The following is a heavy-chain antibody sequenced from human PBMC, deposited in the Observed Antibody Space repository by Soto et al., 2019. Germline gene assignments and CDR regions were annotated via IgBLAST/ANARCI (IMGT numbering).Heavy chain of an antibody. J-gene: IGHJ4*02. V-gene: IGHV1-3*01. CDR3: ARDRLAAARTKGY. CDR2: INAGNGNT. D-gene: IGHD6-13*01. CDR1: GYTFTSYA. Sequence: ASVKVSCKASGYTFTSYAMHWVRQAPGQRLEWMGWINAGNGNTKYSQKFQGRVTITRDTSASTAYMELSSLRSEDTAVYYCARDRLAAARTKGYWGQGTLVTVSA.